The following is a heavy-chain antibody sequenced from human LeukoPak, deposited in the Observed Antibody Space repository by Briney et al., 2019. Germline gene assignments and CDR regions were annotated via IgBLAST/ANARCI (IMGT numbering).Heavy chain of an antibody. D-gene: IGHD6-19*01. J-gene: IGHJ2*01. CDR3: AKDIIAVRAPEGSFYL. CDR2: ISGSGGST. Sequence: PGGSLRLSCAPAGFTLIRSAAGSVRQAPGKGLEWVSGISGSGGSTYYADSVKGRFTISRDNSKNTEYLQMNSLRADDTALYYRAKDIIAVRAPEGSFYLWCRGTLVTVSS. V-gene: IGHV3-23*01. CDR1: GFTLIRSA.